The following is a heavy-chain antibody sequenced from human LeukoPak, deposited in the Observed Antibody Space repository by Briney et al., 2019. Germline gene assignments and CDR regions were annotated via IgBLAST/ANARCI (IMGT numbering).Heavy chain of an antibody. D-gene: IGHD5-24*01. J-gene: IGHJ4*02. CDR1: GFTFSRYG. V-gene: IGHV3-23*01. Sequence: GGSLRLSCAASGFTFSRYGMSWVRQAPGKGLEWVSAISGSGGSTYYADSVKGRFTISRDNSKNTLYLQMNSLRAEDTAVYYCAKDQRWGYGADFDYWGQGTLVTVSS. CDR2: ISGSGGST. CDR3: AKDQRWGYGADFDY.